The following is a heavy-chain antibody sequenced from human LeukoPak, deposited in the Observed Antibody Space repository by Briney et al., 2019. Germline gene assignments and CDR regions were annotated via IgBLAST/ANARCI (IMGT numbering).Heavy chain of an antibody. CDR2: IYPGDPDT. D-gene: IGHD3-22*01. Sequence: GASLQISCKGSGSIFTSYWIGGGRQLPGKGLEWMGIIYPGDPDTRSSPSFQGQVTISADKSISTAYLQWSSLKASDTAMYYCARRGLNYYDSSGSSDYYYMDVWGKGTTVTVSS. CDR1: GSIFTSYW. J-gene: IGHJ6*03. V-gene: IGHV5-51*01. CDR3: ARRGLNYYDSSGSSDYYYMDV.